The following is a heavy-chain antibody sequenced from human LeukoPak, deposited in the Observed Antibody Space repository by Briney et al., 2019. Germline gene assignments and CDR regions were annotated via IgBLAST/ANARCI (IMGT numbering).Heavy chain of an antibody. Sequence: PGGSLRLSCAASGFTFSDYYMSWIRQAPGKGLEWVSYISSSGSTIYYADSVKGRFTISRDNSKNTLYLQMNSLRAEDTAMYYCARDPTDIHLWLVYYYYYMDVWGKGTTVTVSS. V-gene: IGHV3-11*04. CDR2: ISSSGSTI. D-gene: IGHD5-18*01. CDR3: ARDPTDIHLWLVYYYYYMDV. J-gene: IGHJ6*03. CDR1: GFTFSDYY.